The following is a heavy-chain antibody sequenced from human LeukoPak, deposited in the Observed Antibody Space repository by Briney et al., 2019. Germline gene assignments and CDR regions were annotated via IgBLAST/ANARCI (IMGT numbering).Heavy chain of an antibody. CDR3: AIGTDFWSGYSPAAYYCYYMDV. Sequence: GGSLRLSCAASGFTFSSYSMNWVRQAPGKGLDWVSSISSSSSYIYYADSVKGRFTISRDNAKNSLYLQMNSLRAEDTAVYYCAIGTDFWSGYSPAAYYCYYMDVWGKGTTVTVSS. D-gene: IGHD3-3*01. CDR2: ISSSSSYI. J-gene: IGHJ6*03. CDR1: GFTFSSYS. V-gene: IGHV3-21*01.